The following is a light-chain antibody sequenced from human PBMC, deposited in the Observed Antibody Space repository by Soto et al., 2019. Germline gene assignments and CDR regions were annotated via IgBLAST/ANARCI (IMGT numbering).Light chain of an antibody. CDR2: KAS. Sequence: DIKMTQSPSTLSASVRDRVTITCRASQSISSWLAWYQQKPGKAPKLLIYKASTLKSGVPSRFSGSGSGTDFTLTISSLQSEDFATYYCQQSYSTPLPFGQGTLLEIK. V-gene: IGKV1-5*03. J-gene: IGKJ5*01. CDR3: QQSYSTPLP. CDR1: QSISSW.